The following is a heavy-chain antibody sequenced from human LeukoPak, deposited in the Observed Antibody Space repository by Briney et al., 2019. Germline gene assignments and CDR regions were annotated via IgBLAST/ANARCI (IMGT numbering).Heavy chain of an antibody. J-gene: IGHJ6*03. CDR1: GFTFSDYY. CDR2: ISSSGSTI. Sequence: GGSLRLSCAASGFTFSDYYMIWIRQAPGKGLEWVSYISSSGSTIYYADSVKGRFTISRDNAKNSLYLQMNSLRAEDTAVYYCARVPMYYYYYMDVWGKGTTVTVSS. V-gene: IGHV3-11*04. CDR3: ARVPMYYYYYMDV. D-gene: IGHD1-1*01.